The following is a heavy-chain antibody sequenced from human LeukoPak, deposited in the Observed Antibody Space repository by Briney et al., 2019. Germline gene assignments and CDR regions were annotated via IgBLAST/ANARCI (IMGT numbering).Heavy chain of an antibody. D-gene: IGHD2-15*01. V-gene: IGHV3-7*01. CDR1: GFTFSNYW. CDR2: IRQDGSVK. J-gene: IGHJ4*02. CDR3: GSQCARGRCPEY. Sequence: GGSLRLSCAASGFTFSNYWMTWVRQAPGKGLEWEANIRQDGSVKNYVDSVQGRFTISRDNAKNSLYLQMNSLRAEDTAVYYCGSQCARGRCPEYWGQGTRVTVSS.